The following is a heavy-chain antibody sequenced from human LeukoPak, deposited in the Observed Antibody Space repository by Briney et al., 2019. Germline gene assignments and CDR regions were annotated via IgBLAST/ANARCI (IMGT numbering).Heavy chain of an antibody. CDR3: ARAYSSSSYYFDY. CDR2: IYSGDST. J-gene: IGHJ4*02. CDR1: GFTVSSNY. D-gene: IGHD6-6*01. Sequence: GGSLRLSCVASGFTVSSNYMSWVRQAPGKGLEWVSVIYSGDSTYYADSVKGRFTISRDNSKNTLYLQMNSLRAEDTAVYYCARAYSSSSYYFDYWGQGTLVTVSS. V-gene: IGHV3-66*02.